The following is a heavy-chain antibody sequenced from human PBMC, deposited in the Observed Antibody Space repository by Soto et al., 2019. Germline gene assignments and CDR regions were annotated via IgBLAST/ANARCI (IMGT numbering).Heavy chain of an antibody. Sequence: QVQLVQSGAEVRKPGASVKVSCKASGYTFNTYDINWVRQAPGQGPEWMGRVSPSSGNTGYAQKFQGRLTMTRNTSISTAYMELSSLTSEDTAVYYCASWAGYSKWGQLTLV. V-gene: IGHV1-8*01. CDR3: ASWAGYSK. CDR2: VSPSSGNT. CDR1: GYTFNTYD. J-gene: IGHJ4*02. D-gene: IGHD3-9*01.